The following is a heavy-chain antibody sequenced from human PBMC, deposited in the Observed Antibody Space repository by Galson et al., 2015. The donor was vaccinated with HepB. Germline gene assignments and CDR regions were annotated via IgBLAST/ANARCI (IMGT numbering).Heavy chain of an antibody. Sequence: SLRLSCAASGVSFSEHPMNWVRQAPGKGLEWISNIRVTGSDTYYADSVKGRFTISRDNAKNSVDLQMNSLRPEDTAMYYCARDVHWAFDYWGQGILVSVSS. V-gene: IGHV3-11*06. CDR1: GVSFSEHP. CDR2: IRVTGSDT. J-gene: IGHJ4*02. CDR3: ARDVHWAFDY. D-gene: IGHD7-27*01.